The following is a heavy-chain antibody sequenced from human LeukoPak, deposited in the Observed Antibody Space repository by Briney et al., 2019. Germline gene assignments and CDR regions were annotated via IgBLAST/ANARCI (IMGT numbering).Heavy chain of an antibody. Sequence: SETLSLTCTVSGGSISSYYWSWIRQPPGKGLEWIGYIYYSGSTNYNPSLKSRVTISVDTSKSQFSLKLSSVTAADTAVYYCARSKVVNYWYFDLWGRGTLVTVSS. CDR2: IYYSGST. J-gene: IGHJ2*01. CDR3: ARSKVVNYWYFDL. D-gene: IGHD3-22*01. V-gene: IGHV4-59*01. CDR1: GGSISSYY.